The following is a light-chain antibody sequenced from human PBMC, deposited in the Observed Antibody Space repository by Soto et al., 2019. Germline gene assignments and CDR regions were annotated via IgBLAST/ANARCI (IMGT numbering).Light chain of an antibody. CDR3: SSYTSSSGFV. CDR2: EVS. Sequence: QSALTQPASVSGSPGQSITISCTGTSSDVGGYNYVSWFQQRPGTAPKVIIYEVSNRPSGVSNRFSGSKSDNTASLTISGLQAEDEADYYCSSYTSSSGFVFGTGTKVTVL. V-gene: IGLV2-14*01. J-gene: IGLJ1*01. CDR1: SSDVGGYNY.